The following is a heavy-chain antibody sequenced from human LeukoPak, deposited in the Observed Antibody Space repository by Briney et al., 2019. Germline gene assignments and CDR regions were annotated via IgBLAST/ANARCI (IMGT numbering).Heavy chain of an antibody. J-gene: IGHJ5*01. CDR2: ISGSDGST. Sequence: GGSLRLSCVVSGFTFSSYAMSWVRQAPGQGLEWVSGISGSDGSTYYADSVKGRFTISRDNTKDTLYLQMNSLRAEDTAVYYCAKDRHAPGRYCSSTSCFPFDSWGQGTLVTVSS. V-gene: IGHV3-23*01. D-gene: IGHD2-2*01. CDR3: AKDRHAPGRYCSSTSCFPFDS. CDR1: GFTFSSYA.